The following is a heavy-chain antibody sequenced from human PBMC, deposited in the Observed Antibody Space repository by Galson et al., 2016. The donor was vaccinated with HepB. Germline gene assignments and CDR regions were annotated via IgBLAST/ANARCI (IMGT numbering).Heavy chain of an antibody. D-gene: IGHD2/OR15-2a*01. J-gene: IGHJ6*02. V-gene: IGHV3-30*04. CDR1: GFTFNRRA. CDR2: ISKDGGKT. Sequence: SLRLSCAGTGFTFNRRAMHWVRQAPGKGLEWVAVISKDGGKTYYADSVKGRFTISRDNSKTTLNLQMNSLRVDDTAVYYCATDRLEAETSYFYNMDVWGQGSTVTVSS. CDR3: ATDRLEAETSYFYNMDV.